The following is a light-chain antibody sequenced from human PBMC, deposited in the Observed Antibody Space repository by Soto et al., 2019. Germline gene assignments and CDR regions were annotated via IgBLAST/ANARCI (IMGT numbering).Light chain of an antibody. Sequence: EIVLTQSPSTLSLSPGERATLSCRASQSVSSSLAWYQQKPGQAPRLLTSDTSNRATGIPARFSGSGSGTDFTLTINSLEPEDSAVYYCQQRSNWPSITFGQGTRLEIK. CDR1: QSVSSS. CDR2: DTS. J-gene: IGKJ5*01. CDR3: QQRSNWPSIT. V-gene: IGKV3-11*01.